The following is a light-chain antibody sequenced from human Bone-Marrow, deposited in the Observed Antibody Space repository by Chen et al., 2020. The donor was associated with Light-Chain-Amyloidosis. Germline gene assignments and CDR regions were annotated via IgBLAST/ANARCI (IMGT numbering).Light chain of an antibody. CDR3: QQYSKWYT. J-gene: IGKJ2*01. CDR1: QTVFSN. V-gene: IGKV3-15*01. CDR2: DAS. Sequence: EIVMPQSPATLSVSPGERATLSCRASQTVFSNLAWYQQKPGQAPRLLIHDASTRATGIPARFSGSGSGTEFTLTISSLQSEDFAVYYCQQYSKWYTFGQGTKLEIK.